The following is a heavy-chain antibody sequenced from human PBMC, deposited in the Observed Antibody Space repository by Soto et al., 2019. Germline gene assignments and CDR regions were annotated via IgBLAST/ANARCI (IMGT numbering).Heavy chain of an antibody. D-gene: IGHD3-22*01. V-gene: IGHV1-69*01. CDR1: GGTFSSYA. Sequence: QVQLVQSGAEVKKPGSSVKVSCKASGGTFSSYAISWVRQAPGQGLEWMGGIIPIFGTANYAQKFQGRVTITADESTSTAYMELSSLRSDDTAVNYCARLGGYYDSSAYYLDYWGQGTLVTVSS. CDR3: ARLGGYYDSSAYYLDY. CDR2: IIPIFGTA. J-gene: IGHJ4*02.